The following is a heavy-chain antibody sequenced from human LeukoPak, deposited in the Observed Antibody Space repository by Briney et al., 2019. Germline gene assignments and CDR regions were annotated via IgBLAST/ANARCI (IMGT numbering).Heavy chain of an antibody. CDR2: IIPIFGTA. Sequence: SVKVSCKAPGGTFSSYAISWVRQAPGQGLEWMGGIIPIFGTANYAQKFQGRVTITTDESTSTAYMELSSLRSEDTAVYYCARERTTVTKLNYYYYMDVWGKGTTVTVSS. CDR1: GGTFSSYA. D-gene: IGHD4-17*01. V-gene: IGHV1-69*05. CDR3: ARERTTVTKLNYYYYMDV. J-gene: IGHJ6*03.